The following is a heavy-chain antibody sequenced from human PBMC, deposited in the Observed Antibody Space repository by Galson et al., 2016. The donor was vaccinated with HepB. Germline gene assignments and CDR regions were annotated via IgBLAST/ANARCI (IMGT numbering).Heavy chain of an antibody. D-gene: IGHD6-13*01. Sequence: SLRLSCAASGFTFSSYWMHWVRQAPGKGLVWVSRINSAGSSDASSVSYADSVKGRFTISRDNAKNTLYLQMNSLRAEDTAVYYCAKWSDAAATYWGQGALVTVSS. V-gene: IGHV3-74*01. CDR3: AKWSDAAATY. CDR1: GFTFSSYW. CDR2: INSAGSSDASSV. J-gene: IGHJ4*02.